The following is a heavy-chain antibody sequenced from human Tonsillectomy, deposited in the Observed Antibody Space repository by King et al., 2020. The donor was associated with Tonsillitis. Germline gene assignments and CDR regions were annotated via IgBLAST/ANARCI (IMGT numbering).Heavy chain of an antibody. D-gene: IGHD6-19*01. J-gene: IGHJ1*01. Sequence: QLVQSGGGAVQPGRSLRLSWAASGFIFSSYALPLVRQSPRKGREWVAVKSYDGRNRNYADSVKGRFTISRDNSKNTLFLQMNSLRSEDTAIYYCARGQEQWLVSAFFQHWGQGTLVTVSS. CDR3: ARGQEQWLVSAFFQH. CDR1: GFIFSSYA. V-gene: IGHV3-30*01. CDR2: KSYDGRNR.